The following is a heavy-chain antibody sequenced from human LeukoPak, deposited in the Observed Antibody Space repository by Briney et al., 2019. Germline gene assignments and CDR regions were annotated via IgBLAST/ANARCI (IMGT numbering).Heavy chain of an antibody. CDR1: GYTFTSYG. Sequence: ASVKVSCKASGYTFTSYGISWVRPAPGQGLEWMGWISAYNGNTNYAQKLQGRVTMTTDTSTSTAYVELRSLRSDDTAVYYCARDGRYYYDSSGYYPSHFDYWGQGTLVTVSS. J-gene: IGHJ4*02. CDR3: ARDGRYYYDSSGYYPSHFDY. D-gene: IGHD3-22*01. CDR2: ISAYNGNT. V-gene: IGHV1-18*01.